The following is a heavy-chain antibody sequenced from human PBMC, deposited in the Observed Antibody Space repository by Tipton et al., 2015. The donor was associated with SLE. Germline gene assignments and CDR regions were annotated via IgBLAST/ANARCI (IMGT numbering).Heavy chain of an antibody. D-gene: IGHD5-18*01. CDR2: IWHSGTT. CDR3: ARGARGNSYGSDEDFDY. CDR1: SGSISSDGLY. J-gene: IGHJ4*02. Sequence: TLSLTCSVSSGSISSDGLYWSWIRQPPGKGLEWIGYIWHSGTTYYNPPLKGRPTISLDTSKKQFSLKLTSVTTADTAVYYCARGARGNSYGSDEDFDYWGQGTLVTVSS. V-gene: IGHV4-31*03.